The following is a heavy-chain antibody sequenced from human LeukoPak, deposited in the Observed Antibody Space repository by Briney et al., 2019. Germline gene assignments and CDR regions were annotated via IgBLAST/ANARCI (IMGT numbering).Heavy chain of an antibody. J-gene: IGHJ3*02. CDR3: ARRRVLTGSSRGDAFDI. Sequence: SETLSLTCTVSGGSISSYYWSWIRQPPGKGLEWIGYIYSSGSTNYNPSLKSRVTISVDTSKNQFSLKLSSVTAADTAVYYCARRRVLTGSSRGDAFDIWGQGTVVTVS. CDR2: IYSSGST. V-gene: IGHV4-59*08. D-gene: IGHD3-9*01. CDR1: GGSISSYY.